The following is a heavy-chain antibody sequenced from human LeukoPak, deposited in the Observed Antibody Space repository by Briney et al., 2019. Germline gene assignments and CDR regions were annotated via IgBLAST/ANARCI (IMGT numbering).Heavy chain of an antibody. CDR1: GGSISSGSYY. Sequence: SQTLSLTCTVSGGSISSGSYYWSWIRQPAGKGLEWIGRIYTSGSTNYNPSLKSRVTISVDTSMNQFSLKLSSVTAAETAVYDCATLRGYFDLWGRGTLVTASS. V-gene: IGHV4-61*02. D-gene: IGHD4-17*01. CDR2: IYTSGST. CDR3: ATLRGYFDL. J-gene: IGHJ2*01.